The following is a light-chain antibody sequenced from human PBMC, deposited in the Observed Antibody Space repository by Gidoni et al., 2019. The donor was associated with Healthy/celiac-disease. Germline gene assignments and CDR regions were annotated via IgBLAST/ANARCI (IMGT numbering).Light chain of an antibody. CDR1: QSVLYSSNNKNY. J-gene: IGKJ4*01. Sequence: DIVMTQSPDSLAVSLCERATINCKSSQSVLYSSNNKNYLAWHQQKPGQPPKLLIYWASTRESGVPDRFSGSGSGTDFTLTISSLQAEDVAVYYCQQYYSTSVTFGGGTKVEIK. CDR3: QQYYSTSVT. CDR2: WAS. V-gene: IGKV4-1*01.